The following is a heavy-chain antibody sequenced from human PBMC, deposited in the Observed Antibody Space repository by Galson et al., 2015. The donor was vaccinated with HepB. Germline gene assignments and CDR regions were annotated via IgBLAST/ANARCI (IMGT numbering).Heavy chain of an antibody. CDR2: ISGTGDTT. Sequence: SLRLSCAASGFTFSSYAMNWVRQAPGKGLEWVSVISGTGDTTYYADSVKGRFTISRDNAKNSLYLQMDSLGDEDTAVYYCARETGFYPDYWGQGTLVTVSS. CDR3: ARETGFYPDY. V-gene: IGHV3-23*01. CDR1: GFTFSSYA. J-gene: IGHJ4*02. D-gene: IGHD3-9*01.